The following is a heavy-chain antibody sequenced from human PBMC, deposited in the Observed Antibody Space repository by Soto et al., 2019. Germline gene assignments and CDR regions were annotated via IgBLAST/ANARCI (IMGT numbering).Heavy chain of an antibody. CDR3: ARGWDGDVAEAGNFDY. CDR1: GYTFTSYY. Sequence: ASVKVSCKASGYTFTSYYMHWVRQAPGQGLEWMGIINPSGGSTSYAQKFQGRVTMTRDTSTSTVYMELSSLRSEDTAVYYCARGWDGDVAEAGNFDYWGQGTLVTVAS. J-gene: IGHJ4*02. V-gene: IGHV1-46*03. D-gene: IGHD6-13*01. CDR2: INPSGGST.